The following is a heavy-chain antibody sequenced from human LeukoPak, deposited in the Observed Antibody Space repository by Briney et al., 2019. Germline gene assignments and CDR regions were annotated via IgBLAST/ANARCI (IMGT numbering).Heavy chain of an antibody. Sequence: GGSLRLSCTASEFTFNSYGMHWVRQAPGKGLEWVAFIRFDGSDEHYADSVKGRFTISRDNSKNTLHLQMNSLRAEDTAVYYCAKDRRGSCNAGSCYCCDYWGRGALVTVSS. D-gene: IGHD2-15*01. CDR1: EFTFNSYG. CDR3: AKDRRGSCNAGSCYCCDY. CDR2: IRFDGSDE. V-gene: IGHV3-30*02. J-gene: IGHJ4*02.